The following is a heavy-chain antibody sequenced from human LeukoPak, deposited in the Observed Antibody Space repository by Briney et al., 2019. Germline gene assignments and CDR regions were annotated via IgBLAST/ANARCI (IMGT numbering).Heavy chain of an antibody. V-gene: IGHV1-2*02. CDR3: ATDHSMANTAWWFDP. CDR1: GYTFTGYY. Sequence: ASVKVSCKASGYTFTGYYMHWVRQAPGQGLEWMGWINPNRGGTNYAQKFQGRVTVTRDTSISTAYMALSRLRSEDTAFYYCATDHSMANTAWWFDPWGQGTLVTVSS. D-gene: IGHD5-24*01. CDR2: INPNRGGT. J-gene: IGHJ5*02.